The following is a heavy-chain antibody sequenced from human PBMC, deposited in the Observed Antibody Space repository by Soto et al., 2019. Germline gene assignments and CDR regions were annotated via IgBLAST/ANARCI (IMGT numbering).Heavy chain of an antibody. J-gene: IGHJ6*02. Sequence: QVHLVQSGAEVKKPGASVKVSCKASNETLTTYGISWVRQAPGQGLEWMGWVSGYSGHSSSVQEFQDRVIMTTDTSTKTAYMELRSLTSDDSAVYFCARDSSSSGYYYGMDVWGQGTTVTVSS. D-gene: IGHD6-6*01. CDR3: ARDSSSSGYYYGMDV. CDR2: VSGYSGHS. CDR1: NETLTTYG. V-gene: IGHV1-18*01.